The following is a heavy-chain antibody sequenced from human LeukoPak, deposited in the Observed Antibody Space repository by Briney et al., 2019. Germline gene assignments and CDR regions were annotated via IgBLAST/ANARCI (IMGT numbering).Heavy chain of an antibody. CDR2: IYYSGST. J-gene: IGHJ4*02. CDR1: GGSISSNNYN. D-gene: IGHD3-22*01. V-gene: IGHV4-61*05. Sequence: SETLSFTCTVSGGSISSNNYNWGWIRQPPGKGLEWIGYIYYSGSTNYNPSLKSRVTISVNTSKNQFSLKLSSVTAADTAVYYCARGQWGYYDSSGYLDYWGQGTLVTVSS. CDR3: ARGQWGYYDSSGYLDY.